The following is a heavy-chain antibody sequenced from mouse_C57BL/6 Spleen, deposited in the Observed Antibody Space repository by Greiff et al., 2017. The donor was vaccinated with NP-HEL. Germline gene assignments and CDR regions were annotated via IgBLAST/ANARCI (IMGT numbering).Heavy chain of an antibody. Sequence: EVKLQESGGDLVKPGGSLKLSCAASGFTFSSYGMSWVRQTPDKRLEWVATISSGGSYTYYPDSVKGRFTISRDNAKNTLYLQMSSLKSEDTAMYYCARPKGNDYDVAWFAYWGQGTLVTVSA. CDR3: ARPKGNDYDVAWFAY. J-gene: IGHJ3*01. D-gene: IGHD2-4*01. CDR2: ISSGGSYT. CDR1: GFTFSSYG. V-gene: IGHV5-6*01.